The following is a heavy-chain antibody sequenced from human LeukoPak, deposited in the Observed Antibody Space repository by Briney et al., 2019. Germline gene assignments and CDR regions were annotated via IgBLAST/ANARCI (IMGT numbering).Heavy chain of an antibody. CDR3: ARTHCGGGSCDTFDP. J-gene: IGHJ5*02. Sequence: SGTLSLTCNVFGVSISNYFWSWLRQPARKGLEWIGRFYASGTTYYNPSLRSRVTLSMDTSKNHFSLKLTSVTAADTTVYYCARTHCGGGSCDTFDPWGQGTLVTVSS. CDR2: FYASGTT. D-gene: IGHD2-21*01. CDR1: GVSISNYF. V-gene: IGHV4-4*07.